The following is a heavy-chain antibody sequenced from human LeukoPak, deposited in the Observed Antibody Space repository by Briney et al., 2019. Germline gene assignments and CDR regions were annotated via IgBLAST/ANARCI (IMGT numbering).Heavy chain of an antibody. CDR1: GYSFTNYG. D-gene: IGHD2-21*01. CDR3: AVRGGDCYYLGGWHVDAFDI. V-gene: IGHV1-18*01. Sequence: GASVKVSCKASGYSFTNYGIIWVRQTPGQGLQWMGWISAHNGNTNYAQKLQGRVTLTTDTSTSTVYMELRSLTSDDTAVYYCAVRGGDCYYLGGWHVDAFDIWGQGTMVTVSS. J-gene: IGHJ3*02. CDR2: ISAHNGNT.